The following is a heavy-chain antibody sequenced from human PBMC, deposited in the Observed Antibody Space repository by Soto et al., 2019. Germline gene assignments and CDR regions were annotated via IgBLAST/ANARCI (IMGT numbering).Heavy chain of an antibody. CDR3: ARNDNSGLDY. CDR2: INPSADST. V-gene: IGHV1-46*01. D-gene: IGHD3-22*01. J-gene: IGHJ4*02. CDR1: GYTFTGHY. Sequence: QVQLVQAGAEVKKPGASVKVSCKASGYTFTGHYIHWVRQAPGQGLEWMGFINPSADSTSYAQKFRGRVTMTRDTSTSTVYMDLSSLRSEDTAVYYCARNDNSGLDYWGQGTLVTVSS.